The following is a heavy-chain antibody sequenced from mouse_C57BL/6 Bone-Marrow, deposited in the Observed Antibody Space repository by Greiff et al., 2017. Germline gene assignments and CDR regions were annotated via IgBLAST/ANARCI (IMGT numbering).Heavy chain of an antibody. CDR1: GFNFKDDY. CDR3: TANWGAY. V-gene: IGHV14-4*01. CDR2: IDPENGDT. D-gene: IGHD4-1*01. Sequence: DVQLQESGAELVRPGASVKLSCTASGFNFKDDYMHWVKQRPEQGLEWIGWIDPENGDTEYASKFQGKATITADTSSNTAYLQLSSLTSEDTAVYYCTANWGAYWGQGTLVTVSA. J-gene: IGHJ3*01.